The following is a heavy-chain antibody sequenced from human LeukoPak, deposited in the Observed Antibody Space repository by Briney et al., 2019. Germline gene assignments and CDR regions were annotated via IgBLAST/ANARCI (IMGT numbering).Heavy chain of an antibody. Sequence: GGSLRLSCAASGFTFSNAWMSWVRQAPGKGLEWVGRIKSKTNGGTTDYAAHVKGRFTISRDDSKNTLYLQMNSLKTEDTAVYYCTTDKKYDYVWGSYRLVNWFDPWGQGTLVTVSS. J-gene: IGHJ5*02. CDR3: TTDKKYDYVWGSYRLVNWFDP. V-gene: IGHV3-15*01. D-gene: IGHD3-16*02. CDR1: GFTFSNAW. CDR2: IKSKTNGGTT.